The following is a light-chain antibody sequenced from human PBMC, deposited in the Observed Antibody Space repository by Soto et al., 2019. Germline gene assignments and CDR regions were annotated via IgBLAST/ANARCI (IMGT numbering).Light chain of an antibody. J-gene: IGKJ1*01. Sequence: DIQMTQSPSTLSASVGDRVAITCRASDNIVHWVAWYQQKPGKAPKLLIYKAANLADEVPSRFAGSGSGTDFTLNITRLQPDDFATYYCQHYNSFSRTFGQGTKVDIK. CDR3: QHYNSFSRT. V-gene: IGKV1-5*03. CDR1: DNIVHW. CDR2: KAA.